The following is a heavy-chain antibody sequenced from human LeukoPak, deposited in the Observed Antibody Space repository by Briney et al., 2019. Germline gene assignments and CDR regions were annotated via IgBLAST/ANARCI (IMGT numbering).Heavy chain of an antibody. D-gene: IGHD6-19*01. CDR2: IYDSGST. J-gene: IGHJ4*01. CDR1: GGSMTNLY. V-gene: IGHV4-59*01. CDR3: ARKDDSGWYFDY. Sequence: PSETLSLTCSVSGGSMTNLYWTWIRQPPGKGLEWIGDIYDSGSTRYNTSLESRVTISVDTSKNQFSLKLSSVTAADTAVYFCARKDDSGWYFDYWGHGTLVTVFS.